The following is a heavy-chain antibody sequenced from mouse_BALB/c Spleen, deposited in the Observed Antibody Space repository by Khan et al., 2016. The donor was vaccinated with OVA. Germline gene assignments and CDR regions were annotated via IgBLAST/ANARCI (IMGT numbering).Heavy chain of an antibody. CDR1: GFSLTNYG. J-gene: IGHJ4*01. CDR3: ARQPYYHYYIMDY. D-gene: IGHD2-10*01. CDR2: IWSDGST. V-gene: IGHV2-6-1*01. Sequence: QVQLKESGPVLVAPSQSLSITCTISGFSLTNYGVHWVRQPPGKGLEWLVVIWSDGSTTYNSALKSRLSISKDNSKSQVFLKINSLQTIDTAVYYCARQPYYHYYIMDYWGQGTSVTVSS.